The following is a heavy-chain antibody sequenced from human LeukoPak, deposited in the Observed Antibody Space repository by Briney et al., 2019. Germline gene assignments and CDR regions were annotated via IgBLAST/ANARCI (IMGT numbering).Heavy chain of an antibody. V-gene: IGHV1-69*13. J-gene: IGHJ4*02. CDR1: GGTFSSYA. CDR3: ARVVAAAGTYFDY. CDR2: IIPIFGTA. Sequence: SVKVSCKASGGTFSSYAISWVRQAPGQGLEWMGGIIPIFGTANYAQKFQGRVTITADESTSTAYMELSSLRSEETAVYYCARVVAAAGTYFDYWGQGTLVTVSS. D-gene: IGHD6-13*01.